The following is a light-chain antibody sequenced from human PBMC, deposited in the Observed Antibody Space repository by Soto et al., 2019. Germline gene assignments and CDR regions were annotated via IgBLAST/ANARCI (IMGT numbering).Light chain of an antibody. V-gene: IGLV2-14*01. CDR1: SSDVGGYNY. J-gene: IGLJ2*01. Sequence: QSALTQPASVSGSLGQSITISCTGTSSDVGGYNYVSWYQQHPGKAPKLMIYGVSNRPSGVSNRFSASKSGNTAFLTISGLQAEDEADCYCSSYTRRNTVVFGGGTKLTVL. CDR2: GVS. CDR3: SSYTRRNTVV.